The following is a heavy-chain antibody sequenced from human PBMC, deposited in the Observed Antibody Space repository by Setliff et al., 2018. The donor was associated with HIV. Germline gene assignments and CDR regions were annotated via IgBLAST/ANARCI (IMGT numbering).Heavy chain of an antibody. Sequence: SETLSLTCIVSGGSISSYYWSRIRQPPGKGLEWIGYIYYSGSTNYNPSLKSRVTISVDTSKNQFSLKLSSVIAADTAVYYCARIFGDQGYYYGMDVWGQGTTVTVSS. D-gene: IGHD3-3*01. V-gene: IGHV4-59*01. J-gene: IGHJ6*02. CDR2: IYYSGST. CDR1: GGSISSYY. CDR3: ARIFGDQGYYYGMDV.